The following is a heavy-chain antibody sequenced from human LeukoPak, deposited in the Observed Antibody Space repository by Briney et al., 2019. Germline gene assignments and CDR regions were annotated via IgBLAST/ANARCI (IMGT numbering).Heavy chain of an antibody. V-gene: IGHV3-30*04. CDR3: ATDYGDYDPIDY. CDR2: ISFDGTNK. D-gene: IGHD4-17*01. J-gene: IGHJ4*02. CDR1: GVILSNYA. Sequence: GGSLRLSCTASGVILSNYAMHWVRRPPGRGLEWVAVISFDGTNKYYGDSVEGRFSVSRDNSKNTLYLQMNSLRPDDTAMYYCATDYGDYDPIDYWGQGTLVTVSS.